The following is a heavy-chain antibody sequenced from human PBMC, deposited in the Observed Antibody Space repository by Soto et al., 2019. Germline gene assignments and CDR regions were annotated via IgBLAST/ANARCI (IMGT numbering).Heavy chain of an antibody. CDR3: ARDGDTYGYIAAFDI. D-gene: IGHD5-18*01. V-gene: IGHV1-69*08. J-gene: IGHJ3*02. CDR2: IIPILGIA. CDR1: GGTFSSYT. Sequence: QVQLVQSGAEVKKPGSSVKVSCKASGGTFSSYTISWVRQAPGQGLEWMGRIIPILGIANYAQKFQGRVTITADKSTSTAYMELISMRSEDTAVYYCARDGDTYGYIAAFDIWGQGTMVTVSS.